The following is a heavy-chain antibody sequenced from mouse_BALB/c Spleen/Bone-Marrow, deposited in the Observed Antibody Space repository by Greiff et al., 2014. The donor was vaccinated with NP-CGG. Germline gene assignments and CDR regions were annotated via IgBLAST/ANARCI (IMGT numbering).Heavy chain of an antibody. J-gene: IGHJ1*01. D-gene: IGHD2-3*01. CDR2: IYPGDGDT. CDR1: GHTFSSYW. Sequence: VQLPQSGAGLARPGASGEFSCKASGHTFSSYWVPGGKQRPGQGLGWIGAIYPGDGDTRYTQKFKGKATLTADKSSSTAYMQLSSLASEDSAVYYCAKEDDGYYDWYFDVWGAGTTVTVSS. V-gene: IGHV1-87*01. CDR3: AKEDDGYYDWYFDV.